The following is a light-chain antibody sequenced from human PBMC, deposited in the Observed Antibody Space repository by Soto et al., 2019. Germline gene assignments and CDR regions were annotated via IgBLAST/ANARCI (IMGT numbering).Light chain of an antibody. J-gene: IGKJ1*01. V-gene: IGKV3-11*01. Sequence: DIVLTQSPATLSLSPGDRATLSCRTTQSVSTYLAWYQQKPGQAPRLLIYDASNRATGIPARFSGSGSGTYFTLTISSLEPEDVAVYYCQQRSNWPRTFGQGTKVEIK. CDR1: QSVSTY. CDR2: DAS. CDR3: QQRSNWPRT.